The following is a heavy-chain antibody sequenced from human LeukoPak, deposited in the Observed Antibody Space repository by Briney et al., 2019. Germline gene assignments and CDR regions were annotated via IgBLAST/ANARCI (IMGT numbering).Heavy chain of an antibody. Sequence: ASVKVSCKASGYTFTSYGINWVRQAPGQGLEWMGWISAYNGNTNYAQKLQGRVTMTTDTSTSTAYMELRSLRPDDTAVYYCARGTYYAILTGLRTHRPFDYWGQGTLVTVSS. CDR2: ISAYNGNT. J-gene: IGHJ4*02. CDR3: ARGTYYAILTGLRTHRPFDY. V-gene: IGHV1-18*01. D-gene: IGHD3-9*01. CDR1: GYTFTSYG.